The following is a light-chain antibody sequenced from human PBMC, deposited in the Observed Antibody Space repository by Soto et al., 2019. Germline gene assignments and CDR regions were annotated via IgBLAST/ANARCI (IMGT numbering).Light chain of an antibody. CDR1: QSVSSSY. CDR3: QLYGSSPGIT. V-gene: IGKV3-20*01. J-gene: IGKJ5*01. CDR2: GAS. Sequence: EIVLTQSPGTLSLSPGERATLSCRASQSVSSSYLAWYQQKPGQAPRLLIYGASGRATGISDRFGVSGSGPDFTLSFTRVEPEDFAVYDCQLYGSSPGITFGQGTRLEIK.